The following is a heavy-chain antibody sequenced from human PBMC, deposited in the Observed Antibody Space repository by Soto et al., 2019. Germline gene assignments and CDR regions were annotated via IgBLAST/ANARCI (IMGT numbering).Heavy chain of an antibody. Sequence: QVQLVQSGAEVKKPGSSVKVSCKASGGTFSSYAISWVRQAPGQGLEWMGGFIPILGTANYAQKFQGRVTITADKSTSTAYMELSSLRSEDTVVYYFARAGYDSSGYGYWGQGTLVTVSS. CDR1: GGTFSSYA. J-gene: IGHJ4*02. V-gene: IGHV1-69*06. CDR3: ARAGYDSSGYGY. D-gene: IGHD3-22*01. CDR2: FIPILGTA.